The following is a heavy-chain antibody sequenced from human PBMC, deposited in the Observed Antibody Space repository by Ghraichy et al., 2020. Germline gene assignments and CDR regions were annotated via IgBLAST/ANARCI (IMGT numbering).Heavy chain of an antibody. V-gene: IGHV1-2*02. J-gene: IGHJ6*02. Sequence: ASVKVSCKASGYTFTGYYMHWVRQAPGQGLEWMGWINPNSGGTNYAQKFQGRVTMTRDTSISTAYMELSRLRSDDTAVYYCARDPTPDSSGYYGMDVWGQGTTVTVAS. D-gene: IGHD6-19*01. CDR1: GYTFTGYY. CDR3: ARDPTPDSSGYYGMDV. CDR2: INPNSGGT.